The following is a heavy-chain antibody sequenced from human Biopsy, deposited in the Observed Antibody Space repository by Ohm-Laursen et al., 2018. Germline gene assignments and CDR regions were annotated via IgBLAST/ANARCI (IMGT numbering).Heavy chain of an antibody. J-gene: IGHJ6*02. D-gene: IGHD3-10*01. CDR1: GYMFYSYG. CDR2: ISGYNGNT. CDR3: ARDRHHAAGSYAGMDV. V-gene: IGHV1-18*01. Sequence: ASVKVSCKASGYMFYSYGVSWVRLAPGQGPEWMGWISGYNGNTNYPQSLQGRVTLTTNASSSTAYMELRGLRSDDTAVYYCARDRHHAAGSYAGMDVWGQGTTVTVSS.